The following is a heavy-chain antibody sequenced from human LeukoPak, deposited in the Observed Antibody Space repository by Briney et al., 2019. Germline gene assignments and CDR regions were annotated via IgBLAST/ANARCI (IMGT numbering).Heavy chain of an antibody. Sequence: GASVKVSCKASGYTFTSYYMHWVRQAPGQGLEWMGIINPSGGSTSYAQKFQGRVTMTRDTSTSTVYMELSSLRSEDTAVYYCARDSRCGSGCTADGMDEWYEDTMDVWGRGITVIVSS. CDR3: ARDSRCGSGCTADGMDEWYEDTMDV. D-gene: IGHD6-25*01. J-gene: IGHJ6*02. V-gene: IGHV1-46*01. CDR1: GYTFTSYY. CDR2: INPSGGST.